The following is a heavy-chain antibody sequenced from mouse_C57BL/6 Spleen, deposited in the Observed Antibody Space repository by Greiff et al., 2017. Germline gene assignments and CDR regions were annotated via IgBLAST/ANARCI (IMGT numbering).Heavy chain of an antibody. Sequence: QVQLQQPGAELVKPGASVKVSCKASGYTFTSYWMHWVKQRPGQGLEWIGRIHPYDSDTNYNQKFKGKATLTVDKSSSTAYMQLSSLTSEDSAVYYCAIDLLRLRRNGDDWGQGTTLTVSS. D-gene: IGHD2-2*01. CDR1: GYTFTSYW. V-gene: IGHV1-74*01. CDR2: IHPYDSDT. J-gene: IGHJ2*01. CDR3: AIDLLRLRRNGDD.